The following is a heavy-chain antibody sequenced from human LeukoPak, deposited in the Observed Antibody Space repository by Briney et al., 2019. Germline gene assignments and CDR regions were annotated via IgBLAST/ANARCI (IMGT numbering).Heavy chain of an antibody. J-gene: IGHJ3*02. CDR1: GFTFSSYS. Sequence: PGGSLRLSCAASGFTFSSYSMNWVRQAPGKGLEWVSSISSSSSYIYYADSVKGRFTISRDNAKNSLYLQMNSLRAEDTAVYYRARDVGHIAAADLDAFDIWGQGTMVTVSS. D-gene: IGHD6-13*01. V-gene: IGHV3-21*01. CDR2: ISSSSSYI. CDR3: ARDVGHIAAADLDAFDI.